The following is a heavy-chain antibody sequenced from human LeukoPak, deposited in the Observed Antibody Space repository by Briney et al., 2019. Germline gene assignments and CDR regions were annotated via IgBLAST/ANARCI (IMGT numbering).Heavy chain of an antibody. D-gene: IGHD6-19*01. V-gene: IGHV1-46*01. Sequence: KPGGSVKVSWKASGYTFTRQYLQWVRQAPGQGVEWMGIFNPNGDSTSYAQKFQGRVTLTRETSTSTVYMELSSLRSEDTAVYYCARERGVAVAGEGVDPWGQGTLVTVSS. CDR3: ARERGVAVAGEGVDP. CDR2: FNPNGDST. CDR1: GYTFTRQY. J-gene: IGHJ5*02.